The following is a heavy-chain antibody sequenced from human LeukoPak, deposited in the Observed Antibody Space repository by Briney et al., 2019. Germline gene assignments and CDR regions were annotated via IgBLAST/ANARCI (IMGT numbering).Heavy chain of an antibody. V-gene: IGHV3-66*03. Sequence: TGGSLRLSCAASGFTVSSNYMSWVRQAPGKGLEWVSVISGSSSTTFYADSVKGRFTISRDNSKNTLYLQMNSLRAEDTAVYYCARDLNIAAAGPFDYWGQGTLVTVSS. J-gene: IGHJ4*02. CDR1: GFTVSSNY. D-gene: IGHD6-13*01. CDR3: ARDLNIAAAGPFDY. CDR2: ISGSSSTT.